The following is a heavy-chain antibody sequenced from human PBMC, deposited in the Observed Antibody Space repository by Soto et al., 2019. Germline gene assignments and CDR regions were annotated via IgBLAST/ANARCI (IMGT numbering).Heavy chain of an antibody. D-gene: IGHD6-6*01. J-gene: IGHJ6*02. Sequence: SDTLSLTCAVYVESFSGYYWSWIRQPPGKGLELMGEINHSGSTNYNPSLKSRVTISVDTSNNQFSLTLNSVTAADRAVYYCARGFEQQLVLYYYSGMDVWGQGTTVTVSS. CDR2: INHSGST. V-gene: IGHV4-34*01. CDR1: VESFSGYY. CDR3: ARGFEQQLVLYYYSGMDV.